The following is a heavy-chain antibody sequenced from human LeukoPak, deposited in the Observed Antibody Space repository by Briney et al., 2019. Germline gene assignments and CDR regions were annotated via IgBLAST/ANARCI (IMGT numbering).Heavy chain of an antibody. CDR2: INSDGSST. D-gene: IGHD4-23*01. CDR1: GFTFSNYW. V-gene: IGHV3-74*01. CDR3: ARATAYYGGNLDY. J-gene: IGHJ4*02. Sequence: GGSLRLSCAASGFTFSNYWMHLVRQAPGKGLVWVSRINSDGSSTSYADSVKGRFTISRDNAKNTLYLQMNSLRAEDTAVYYCARATAYYGGNLDYWGQGTLVTVSS.